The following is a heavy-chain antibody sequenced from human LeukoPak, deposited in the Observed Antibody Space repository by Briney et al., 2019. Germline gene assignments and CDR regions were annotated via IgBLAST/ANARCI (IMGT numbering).Heavy chain of an antibody. J-gene: IGHJ4*02. CDR3: ARLRDDFWSGYSYRYFDY. D-gene: IGHD3-3*01. CDR1: GGSISSSSYY. Sequence: SETLSLTCTVSGGSISSSSYYWGWIRQPPGKGLERIGSIYYSGSTYYNPSLKSRVTISVATSKTQFSLKLSSVTAADTAVYYCARLRDDFWSGYSYRYFDYWGQGTLVTVSS. V-gene: IGHV4-39*01. CDR2: IYYSGST.